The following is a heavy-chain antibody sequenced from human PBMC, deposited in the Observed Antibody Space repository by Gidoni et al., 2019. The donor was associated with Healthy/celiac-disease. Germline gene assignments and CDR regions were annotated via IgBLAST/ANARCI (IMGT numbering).Heavy chain of an antibody. CDR3: AKDPRSVSVLMVYARYYFDY. J-gene: IGHJ4*02. CDR2: ISGSGGST. CDR1: GFTFSSYA. D-gene: IGHD2-8*01. V-gene: IGHV3-23*01. Sequence: VQLLESGAGLVQPGGSLILSCPASGFTFSSYAMRWVRQAPGKGLEWVSSISGSGGSTYDEDTVKGRVTISRDNSKNTLYLQMNSRRAEDTAVYYGAKDPRSVSVLMVYARYYFDYWGQGTLVTVSS.